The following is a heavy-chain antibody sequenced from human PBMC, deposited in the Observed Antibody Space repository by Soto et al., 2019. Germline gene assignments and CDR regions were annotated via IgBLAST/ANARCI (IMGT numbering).Heavy chain of an antibody. CDR1: GYTFTSYA. J-gene: IGHJ4*03. CDR3: YINGF. CDR2: INAGNGNT. D-gene: IGHD2-8*01. Sequence: ASVKVSCKASGYTFTSYAMHWVRQAPGQRLEWMGWINAGNGNTKYSQKFQGRVTISVDTSKNQFSLNLNSVTAADTAVYYSYINGFWGQGTLVTVSS. V-gene: IGHV1-3*01.